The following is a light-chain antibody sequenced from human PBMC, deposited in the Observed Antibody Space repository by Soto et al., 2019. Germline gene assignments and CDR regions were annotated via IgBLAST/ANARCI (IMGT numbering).Light chain of an antibody. CDR2: GAS. V-gene: IGKV1-33*01. CDR1: QDINNY. CDR3: QQYDSLAQCT. J-gene: IGKJ4*01. Sequence: DIQMTQSPSSLSASVGDRVTITCQASQDINNYLNWYQQKPGKAPKLLIYGASNLETGVPSRFSGSGYGTHFTFTITSLQPDDFATYYCQQYDSLAQCTFGGGTKVEIE.